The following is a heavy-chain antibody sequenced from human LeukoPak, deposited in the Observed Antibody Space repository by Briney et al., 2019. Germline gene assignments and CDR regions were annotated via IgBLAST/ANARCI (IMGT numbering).Heavy chain of an antibody. CDR2: VWYDGRNK. D-gene: IGHD3-16*01. CDR3: ATLWALSAFDI. J-gene: IGHJ3*02. Sequence: GGSLRLSCAASGFTFSSYGMHWVRQAPGKGLEWVAVVWYDGRNKNYAESVKGRSTISRDNSKNTLYLQMNSLRAEDTAVYYCATLWALSAFDIWGQGTKVTVSS. V-gene: IGHV3-33*01. CDR1: GFTFSSYG.